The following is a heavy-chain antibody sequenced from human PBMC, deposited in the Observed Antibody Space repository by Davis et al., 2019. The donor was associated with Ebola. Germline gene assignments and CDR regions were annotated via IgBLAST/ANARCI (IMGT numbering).Heavy chain of an antibody. Sequence: GESLKISCAASGFTVSSNYMSWVRQAPGKGLEYVSAISSNGGSTYYADSVKGRFTISRDNSKSTLYLQMNSLRAEDTAVYYCARDSFSAYWGQGTLVTVSS. J-gene: IGHJ4*02. V-gene: IGHV3-53*01. CDR1: GFTVSSNY. CDR3: ARDSFSAY. D-gene: IGHD3-16*02. CDR2: ISSNGGST.